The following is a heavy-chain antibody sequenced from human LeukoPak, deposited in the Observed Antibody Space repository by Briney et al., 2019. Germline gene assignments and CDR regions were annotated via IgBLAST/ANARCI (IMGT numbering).Heavy chain of an antibody. Sequence: SQTLSLTCAVSGGSISSGGYSWSWLRQPPGKGLEWIGYIYHSGSTYYNPSLKSRVTISVDRSKNQFSLKLSSVTAADTAVYYCARGDFTMVRGVIIGNWFDPWGQGTLVTVSS. CDR1: GGSISSGGYS. CDR2: IYHSGST. CDR3: ARGDFTMVRGVIIGNWFDP. V-gene: IGHV4-30-2*01. J-gene: IGHJ5*02. D-gene: IGHD3-10*01.